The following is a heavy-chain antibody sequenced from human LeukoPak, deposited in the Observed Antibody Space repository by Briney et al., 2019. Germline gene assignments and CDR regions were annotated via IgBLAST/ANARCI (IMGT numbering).Heavy chain of an antibody. CDR1: GFTFDDYA. Sequence: PGGSLRLSCAASGFTFDDYAMPWVRQAPGKGLEWVSGSTWNGDIIAYADSVKGRFTVSRDNAKNSLYLQMNSLRGDDTALYYCAKGRKSSYDAFDIWGQGTMVTVSS. J-gene: IGHJ3*02. CDR3: AKGRKSSYDAFDI. V-gene: IGHV3-9*01. CDR2: STWNGDII.